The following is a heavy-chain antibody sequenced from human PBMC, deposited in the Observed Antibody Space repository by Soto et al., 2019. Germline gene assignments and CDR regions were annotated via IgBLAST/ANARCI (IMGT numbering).Heavy chain of an antibody. V-gene: IGHV3-30*18. Sequence: GGSLRLSCAASGFTFSSYGMHWVRQAPGKGLEWVAVISYDGSNKYYADSVKGRFTISRDNSKNTLYLQMNSLRAEDTAVYYCAKDYSNYENYYYYYMDVWGKGTTVTVSS. CDR1: GFTFSSYG. CDR2: ISYDGSNK. CDR3: AKDYSNYENYYYYYMDV. D-gene: IGHD4-4*01. J-gene: IGHJ6*03.